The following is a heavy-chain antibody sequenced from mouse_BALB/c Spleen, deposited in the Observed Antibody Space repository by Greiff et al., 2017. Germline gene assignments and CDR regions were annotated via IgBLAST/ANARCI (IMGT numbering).Heavy chain of an antibody. V-gene: IGHV2-2*02. J-gene: IGHJ4*01. D-gene: IGHD2-14*01. CDR1: GFSLTSYG. CDR2: IWSGGST. Sequence: QVQLQQSGPGLVQPSQSLSITCTVSGFSLTSYGVHWVRQSPGKGLEWLGVIWSGGSTDYNAAFISRLSISKDNSKSQVFFKMNSLQDNDTAIYYCARKRNYRYGYAMDYWGQGTSVTVSS. CDR3: ARKRNYRYGYAMDY.